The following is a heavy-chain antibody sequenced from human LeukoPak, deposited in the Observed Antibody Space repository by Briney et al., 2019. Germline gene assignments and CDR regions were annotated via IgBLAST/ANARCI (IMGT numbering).Heavy chain of an antibody. CDR1: GFTFTDEY. V-gene: IGHV1-2*02. CDR2: INPNSGGT. J-gene: IGHJ4*02. CDR3: ARDRRWELLGLPDY. D-gene: IGHD1-26*01. Sequence: GASVKVSCKSSGFTFTDEYIHWVRQAPGQGLEWMGWINPNSGGTNYAQKFQGRVTMTRDTSISTAYMELSSLRSDDTAVYYCARDRRWELLGLPDYWGQGTLVTVSS.